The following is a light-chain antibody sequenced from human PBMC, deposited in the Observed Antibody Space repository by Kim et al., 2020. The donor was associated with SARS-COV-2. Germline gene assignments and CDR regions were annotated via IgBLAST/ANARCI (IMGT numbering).Light chain of an antibody. CDR1: TNDVGGYNY. CDR2: DVS. CDR3: NSHTRSSTLV. J-gene: IGLJ1*01. V-gene: IGLV2-14*03. Sequence: GQSITISCTGTTNDVGGYNYVSWYQQHPGTAPKLVIYDVSNRPSGISNRFSGSKSGNTASLTISGLQAEDEALYFCNSHTRSSTLVFGTGTKVTVL.